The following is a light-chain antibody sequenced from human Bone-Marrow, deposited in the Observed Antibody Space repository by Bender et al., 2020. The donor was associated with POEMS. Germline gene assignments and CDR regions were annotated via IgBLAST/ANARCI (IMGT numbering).Light chain of an antibody. CDR1: SDYNL. CDR2: EGS. V-gene: IGLV2-23*01. CDR3: CSYVGDDTLV. J-gene: IGLJ3*02. Sequence: SALAQPASVSGAPGQSVTISCIDISDYNLVSWYQHHPGKATKLLIYEGSKRSSGVSKRFSGSRSGNTASLTISGLLAEDDDDYYCCSYVGDDTLVFGGGTKLTVL.